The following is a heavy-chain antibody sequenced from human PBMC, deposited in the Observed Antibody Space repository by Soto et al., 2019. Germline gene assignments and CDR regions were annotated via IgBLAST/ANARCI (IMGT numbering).Heavy chain of an antibody. Sequence: QVQLVQSGAEVKKPGSSVKVSCKASGGTFSSYTISWVRQAPGQGLEWMGRIIPILGIANYAQKFQGRVTITADKSTSTAYMGLSSLRSEDTAVYYCARELGGGNSRGYDYWGQGTLVTVSS. CDR2: IIPILGIA. J-gene: IGHJ4*02. D-gene: IGHD2-21*02. V-gene: IGHV1-69*08. CDR1: GGTFSSYT. CDR3: ARELGGGNSRGYDY.